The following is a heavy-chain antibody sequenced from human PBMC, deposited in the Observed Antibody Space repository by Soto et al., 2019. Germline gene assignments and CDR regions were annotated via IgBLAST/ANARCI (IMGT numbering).Heavy chain of an antibody. CDR2: IYYSGST. J-gene: IGHJ3*02. Sequence: SETLSLTCTVSGGSISSHYWSWIRQPPGKGLEWIGYIYYSGSTNHNPSLKSRVTISIDTSKKQFSLKLSSVTAADAAVYYCARVGGSYSTFDIWGQGTMGTVSS. CDR1: GGSISSHY. CDR3: ARVGGSYSTFDI. D-gene: IGHD2-21*01. V-gene: IGHV4-59*11.